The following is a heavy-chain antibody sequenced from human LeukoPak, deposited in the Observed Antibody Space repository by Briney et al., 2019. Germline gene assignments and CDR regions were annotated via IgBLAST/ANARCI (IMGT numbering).Heavy chain of an antibody. CDR1: GHTFTSYG. J-gene: IGHJ4*02. CDR2: ISAYNGNT. Sequence: GASVKVSCKASGHTFTSYGISWVRQAPGQGLEWMGWISAYNGNTNYAQKLQGRVTMTTDTSTSTAYMELRSLRSDDTAVYYCARVGYYDSSGYWYYFDYWGQGTLVTVSS. D-gene: IGHD3-22*01. V-gene: IGHV1-18*01. CDR3: ARVGYYDSSGYWYYFDY.